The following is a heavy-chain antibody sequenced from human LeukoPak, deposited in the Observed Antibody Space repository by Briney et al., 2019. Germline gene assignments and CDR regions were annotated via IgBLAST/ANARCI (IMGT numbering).Heavy chain of an antibody. Sequence: GGSLRLSCVASGFTFSSYAMHWVRQTPGKGLEYVSGINSNGGSTHYANSVKGRFTISRDNSKHTLYLQMGSLRTEDMAVYYCAELGITMIGGAWGKGTTVTISS. CDR1: GFTFSSYA. V-gene: IGHV3-64*01. D-gene: IGHD3-10*02. CDR3: AELGITMIGGA. J-gene: IGHJ6*04. CDR2: INSNGGST.